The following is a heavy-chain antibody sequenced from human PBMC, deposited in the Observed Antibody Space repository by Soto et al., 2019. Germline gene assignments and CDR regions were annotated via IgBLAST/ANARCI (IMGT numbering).Heavy chain of an antibody. V-gene: IGHV1-18*01. CDR2: ISAYNGNT. Sequence: VKVCCKASGYTFPSYGISWVRQAPGQGLEWMGWISAYNGNTNYAQKLQGRVTMTTDTSTSTAYMELRSLRSDDTAAYSCASSEMVYPISGVWGQGTMVTVSS. CDR1: GYTFPSYG. J-gene: IGHJ3*01. D-gene: IGHD2-8*01. CDR3: ASSEMVYPISGV.